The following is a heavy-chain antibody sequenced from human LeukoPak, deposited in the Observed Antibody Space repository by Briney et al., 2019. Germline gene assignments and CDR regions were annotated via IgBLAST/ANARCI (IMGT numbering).Heavy chain of an antibody. J-gene: IGHJ6*03. D-gene: IGHD3-22*01. Sequence: SETLSLTCAVYGGSFSGYYWSWIRQPPGKGLEWIGEINHSGSTNYNPSLKSRVTISVDTSKNQFSLKLSSVTAADTAVYYCARNGPYYYDSSGYYRLRYYYYMDVWGKGTTVTISS. CDR2: INHSGST. CDR3: ARNGPYYYDSSGYYRLRYYYYMDV. V-gene: IGHV4-34*01. CDR1: GGSFSGYY.